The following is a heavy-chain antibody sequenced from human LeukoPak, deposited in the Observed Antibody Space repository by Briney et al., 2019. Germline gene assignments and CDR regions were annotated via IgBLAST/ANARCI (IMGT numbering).Heavy chain of an antibody. J-gene: IGHJ6*03. D-gene: IGHD2-15*01. Sequence: PGGSLRLSWAVSGFIFSSYNMNWVRQAPGKGLEWVSSISRSGSYIYYADSVKGRFTISRDNAKNSLYLQMNSLKAEDTAVYYCARENIVAPYYYYMDVWGKGTTVTVSS. CDR3: ARENIVAPYYYYMDV. CDR2: ISRSGSYI. CDR1: GFIFSSYN. V-gene: IGHV3-21*06.